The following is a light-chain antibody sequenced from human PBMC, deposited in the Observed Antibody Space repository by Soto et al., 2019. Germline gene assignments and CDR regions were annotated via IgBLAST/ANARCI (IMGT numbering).Light chain of an antibody. CDR2: DII. CDR1: SSDVGAYSF. J-gene: IGLJ1*01. V-gene: IGLV2-14*03. Sequence: QSALTQPASVSGSPGQSITISCTGTSSDVGAYSFASWYQQHPGKAPKLMIYDIINRPSGVSNRFSGSKSGNTASLTISGLQAEDEADYYCVSFTTSRSYVFGTGTKVTVL. CDR3: VSFTTSRSYV.